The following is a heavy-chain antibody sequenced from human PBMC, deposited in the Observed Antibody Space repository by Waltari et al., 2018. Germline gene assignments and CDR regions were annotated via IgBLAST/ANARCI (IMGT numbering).Heavy chain of an antibody. V-gene: IGHV3-23*01. Sequence: EVLLLESGGGLVQSGGSLRLSCAASGFRFGDYAMGWVRQAPGKGLQWVSSMSYTGPSTWYADSVKGRFTISRDNSRNTLSLQMNSLSADDTAVYYCVKAVSGDFSFDYWGQGTLVAVSS. D-gene: IGHD2-8*01. J-gene: IGHJ4*02. CDR1: GFRFGDYA. CDR2: MSYTGPST. CDR3: VKAVSGDFSFDY.